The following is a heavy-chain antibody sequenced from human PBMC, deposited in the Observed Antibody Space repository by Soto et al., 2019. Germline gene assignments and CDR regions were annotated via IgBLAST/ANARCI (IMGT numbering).Heavy chain of an antibody. Sequence: ASVKVSCKASGYTFTSYAMHWVRQAPGQRFEWMGWINAGNGNTKYSQKFQGRVTITRDTSASTAYMELNSLRAEDTAVYYCAKGVPGIAVAGTGYFQHWGQGTLVTVSS. CDR3: AKGVPGIAVAGTGYFQH. CDR1: GYTFTSYA. D-gene: IGHD6-19*01. J-gene: IGHJ1*01. V-gene: IGHV1-3*01. CDR2: INAGNGNT.